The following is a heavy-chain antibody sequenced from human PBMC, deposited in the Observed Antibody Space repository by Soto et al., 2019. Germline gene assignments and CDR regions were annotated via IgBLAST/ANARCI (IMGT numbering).Heavy chain of an antibody. J-gene: IGHJ4*02. CDR1: GGSFSGYY. CDR3: ARGRYYDVLTGYSGVFEY. CDR2: INHSGST. Sequence: QVQLQQWGAGLLKPSETLSLTCAVYGGSFSGYYWSWIRQPPGKGLEWIGEINHSGSTNYNPSLKGRVTISVDTTKSQFALKLSSVTAADTAVYSCARGRYYDVLTGYSGVFEYWGKGTLVTVSS. D-gene: IGHD3-9*01. V-gene: IGHV4-34*01.